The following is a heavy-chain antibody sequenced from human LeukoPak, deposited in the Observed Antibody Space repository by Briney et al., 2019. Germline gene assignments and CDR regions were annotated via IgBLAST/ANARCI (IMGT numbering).Heavy chain of an antibody. Sequence: GGSLRLSCAASGFTFSDYSMNWIRQAPGKGLEWVSSISSISGHIYYADSVKGRFTISRDNAKNSLCLQMNSLRDEDTAVYYCARLFRAGGDYWGQGTLVTVSS. V-gene: IGHV3-21*06. D-gene: IGHD2-21*01. CDR3: ARLFRAGGDY. J-gene: IGHJ4*02. CDR2: ISSISGHI. CDR1: GFTFSDYS.